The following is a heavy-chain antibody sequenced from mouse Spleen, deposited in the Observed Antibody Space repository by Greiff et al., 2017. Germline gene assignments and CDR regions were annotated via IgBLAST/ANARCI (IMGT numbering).Heavy chain of an antibody. Sequence: EVKLMESGPGLVKPSQSLSLTCSVTGYSITSGYYWNWIRQFPGNKLEWMGYISYDGSNNYNPSLKNRISITRDTSKNQFFLKLNSVTTEDTATYYCARGLYYDGSYGGAMDYWGQGTSVTVSS. V-gene: IGHV3-6*01. CDR3: ARGLYYDGSYGGAMDY. CDR1: GYSITSGYY. CDR2: ISYDGSN. J-gene: IGHJ4*01. D-gene: IGHD1-1*01.